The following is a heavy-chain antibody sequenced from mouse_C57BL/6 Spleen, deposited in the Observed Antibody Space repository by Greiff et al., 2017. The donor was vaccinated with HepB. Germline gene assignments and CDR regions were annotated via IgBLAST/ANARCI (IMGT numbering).Heavy chain of an antibody. J-gene: IGHJ3*01. CDR3: ARAGGYHAWFAY. D-gene: IGHD2-2*01. CDR2: IDPGDGST. V-gene: IGHV1-78*01. Sequence: QVQLQQSDAELVKPGASVKMSCKASGYTFTDYKMHWMKQRPEQGLEWIGDIDPGDGSTKYNEKFKGKATLTADKSSSTAYMQLSSLTSEDSAVYYCARAGGYHAWFAYWGQGTLVTVSA. CDR1: GYTFTDYK.